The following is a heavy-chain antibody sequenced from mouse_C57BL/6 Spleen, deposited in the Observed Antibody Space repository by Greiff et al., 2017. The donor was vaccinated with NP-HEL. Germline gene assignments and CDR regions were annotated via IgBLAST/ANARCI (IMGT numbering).Heavy chain of an antibody. Sequence: EVKLVESEGGLVQPGSSMKLSCTASGFTFSDYYMAWVRQVPEKGLEWVANINYDGSSTYYLDSLKSRFIISRDNAKNILYLQMSSLKSEDTATYYCARGYDGYSAMDYWGQGTSVTVSS. D-gene: IGHD2-3*01. CDR3: ARGYDGYSAMDY. J-gene: IGHJ4*01. V-gene: IGHV5-16*01. CDR2: INYDGSST. CDR1: GFTFSDYY.